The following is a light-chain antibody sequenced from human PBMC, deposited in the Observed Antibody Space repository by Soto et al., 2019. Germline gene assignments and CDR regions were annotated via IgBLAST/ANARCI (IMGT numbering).Light chain of an antibody. Sequence: QSALTQPRSVSGSPGQSVPISCTGTSSDVGGYNYVSWYQQHPGKAPKLMIYDVSKRPSGVPDRFSGSKSGNTASLTISGLQAEDEADYYCCSYAGSYTFPFGTGTKLTVL. J-gene: IGLJ1*01. CDR3: CSYAGSYTFP. CDR2: DVS. V-gene: IGLV2-11*01. CDR1: SSDVGGYNY.